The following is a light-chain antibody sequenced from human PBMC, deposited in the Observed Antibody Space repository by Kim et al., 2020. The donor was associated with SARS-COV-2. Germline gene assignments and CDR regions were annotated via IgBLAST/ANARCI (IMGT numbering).Light chain of an antibody. J-gene: IGLJ2*01. Sequence: GKTVTIACTGSSGSIASNYVQWYQQRPGSAPTPVISEDNQRPSGVPDRFSGSIDSSSNSASLTISGLKTEDEADYFCQSYDSSNVVFGGGTQLTVL. CDR1: SGSIASNY. CDR3: QSYDSSNVV. V-gene: IGLV6-57*02. CDR2: EDN.